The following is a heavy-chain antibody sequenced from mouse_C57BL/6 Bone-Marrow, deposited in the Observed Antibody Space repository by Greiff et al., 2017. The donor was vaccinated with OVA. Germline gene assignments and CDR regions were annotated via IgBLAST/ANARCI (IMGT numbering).Heavy chain of an antibody. CDR2: IRSKSNNYAT. CDR1: GFSFNTYA. Sequence: EVQLVESGGGLVQPKGSLKLSCAASGFSFNTYAMNWVRQAPGKGLEWVARIRSKSNNYATYYADSVKDRFTISRDDSESMLYLQMNNLKTEDTAMDYCVRHGGDYGFAYWGQGTLVTVSA. CDR3: VRHGGDYGFAY. V-gene: IGHV10-1*01. J-gene: IGHJ3*01. D-gene: IGHD2-4*01.